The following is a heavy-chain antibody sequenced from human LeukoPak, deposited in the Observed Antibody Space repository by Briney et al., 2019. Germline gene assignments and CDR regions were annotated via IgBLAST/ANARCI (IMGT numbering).Heavy chain of an antibody. CDR1: GFTFNTHG. J-gene: IGHJ5*02. Sequence: GGSLRLSCAASGFTFNTHGMHWVRQAPGKGLEWVAAIWFDGSVKHYSDAVKGRFTISRDNSLDTLYLQMNSLRAEDTAVYYCPGGSGFLITSWGQETLVSVSS. V-gene: IGHV3-33*08. CDR2: IWFDGSVK. D-gene: IGHD2-15*01. CDR3: PGGSGFLITS.